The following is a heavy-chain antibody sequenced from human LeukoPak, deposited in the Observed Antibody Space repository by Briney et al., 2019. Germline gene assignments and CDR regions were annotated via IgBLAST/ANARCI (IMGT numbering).Heavy chain of an antibody. CDR3: ARFFIVVVPAAVDY. Sequence: SVKVSCKASGGTFSSYAISWVRQAPGQGLEWMGGIIPIFGTANYAQKFQGRVTITRDTSASTAYMELSSLRSEDTAVYYCARFFIVVVPAAVDYWGQGTLVTVSS. CDR2: IIPIFGTA. V-gene: IGHV1-69*05. J-gene: IGHJ4*02. CDR1: GGTFSSYA. D-gene: IGHD2-2*01.